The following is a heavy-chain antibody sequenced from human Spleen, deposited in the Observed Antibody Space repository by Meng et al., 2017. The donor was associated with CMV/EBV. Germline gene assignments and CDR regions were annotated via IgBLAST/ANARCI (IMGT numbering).Heavy chain of an antibody. J-gene: IGHJ4*02. CDR3: ARMGDSGIYYGDY. Sequence: KVSCKASGGTFSNYSVSWVRQMPGKGLEWMAFIYPGDSDTRYSPSFQGQVTISADKSISTAYLQWSSLKASDTAMYYCARMGDSGIYYGDYWGQGTLVTVSS. CDR2: IYPGDSDT. CDR1: GGTFSNYS. V-gene: IGHV5-51*01. D-gene: IGHD1-26*01.